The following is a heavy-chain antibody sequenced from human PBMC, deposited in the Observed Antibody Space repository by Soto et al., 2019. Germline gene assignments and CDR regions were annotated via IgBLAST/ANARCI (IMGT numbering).Heavy chain of an antibody. CDR3: ARVYGYYDILTGRYYYYGMDV. CDR1: GFTFSDYY. V-gene: IGHV3-11*06. J-gene: IGHJ6*02. Sequence: GSLRLSCAASGFTFSDYYMSWIRQAPGKGLEWVSYISSSSSYTNYADSVKGRFTISRDNAKNSLYLQMNSLRAEDTAVYYCARVYGYYDILTGRYYYYGMDVWGQGTTVTVSS. D-gene: IGHD3-9*01. CDR2: ISSSSSYT.